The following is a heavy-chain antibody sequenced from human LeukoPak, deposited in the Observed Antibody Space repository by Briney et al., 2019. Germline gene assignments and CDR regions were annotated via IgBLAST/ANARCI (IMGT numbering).Heavy chain of an antibody. V-gene: IGHV1-2*02. CDR3: ARDPSLYDILTGYNNWFDP. Sequence: ASVKVSCKASGYTFTGYYMHLVRQAPGQGLEWMGWSNPNSGGTNYAQKFQGRVTMTRDTSISTAYMELSRLRSDDTAVYYCARDPSLYDILTGYNNWFDPWGQGTLVTVSS. J-gene: IGHJ5*02. CDR2: SNPNSGGT. CDR1: GYTFTGYY. D-gene: IGHD3-9*01.